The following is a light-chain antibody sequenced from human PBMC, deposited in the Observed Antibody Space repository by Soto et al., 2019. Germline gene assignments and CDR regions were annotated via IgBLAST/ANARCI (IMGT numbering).Light chain of an antibody. CDR3: CSYAGSSTFHVV. V-gene: IGLV2-23*03. CDR2: EGS. CDR1: SSDVGSYNL. Sequence: SALTQPASVSGSPGQSITISCTGTSSDVGSYNLVSWYQQHPGKAPKLMIYEGSKRPSGVSNRLSGSKSGNTASLTISGLQAEDEADYYCCSYAGSSTFHVVFGGGTKLTVL. J-gene: IGLJ2*01.